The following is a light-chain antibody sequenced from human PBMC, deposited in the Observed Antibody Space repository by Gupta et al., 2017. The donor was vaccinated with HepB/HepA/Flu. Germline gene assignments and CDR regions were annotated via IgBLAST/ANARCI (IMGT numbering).Light chain of an antibody. CDR3: QQSFSTPR. CDR2: AAS. CDR1: QSISNY. V-gene: IGKV1-39*01. Sequence: DIQMTQSPSFLSASVGDRVTITCRASQSISNYLHWYQQKPGKAPKLLIYAASSLQSGVPSRFSGSGSETDFTLTISTLQPGDFATYYCQQSFSTPRFGQGTKVEIK. J-gene: IGKJ1*01.